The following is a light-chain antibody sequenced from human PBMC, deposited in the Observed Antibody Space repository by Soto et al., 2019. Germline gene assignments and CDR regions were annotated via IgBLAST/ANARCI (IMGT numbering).Light chain of an antibody. J-gene: IGLJ2*01. CDR2: DDS. V-gene: IGLV3-21*02. Sequence: SSELTQPPSVSVAPGQTARITCGRNNIGSKSVHWYQQRPGQAPVLVVHDDSDRPSGIPERFSGSNSENTATLTITRVEAVDEADYYCQVWDTSNDHVVFGGGTKLTVL. CDR3: QVWDTSNDHVV. CDR1: NIGSKS.